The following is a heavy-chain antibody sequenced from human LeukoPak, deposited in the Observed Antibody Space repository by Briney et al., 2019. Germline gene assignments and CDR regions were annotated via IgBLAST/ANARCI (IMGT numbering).Heavy chain of an antibody. CDR1: GYTFTSYY. V-gene: IGHV1-46*01. J-gene: IGHJ5*02. Sequence: ASVKVSCKASGYTFTSYYMHWVRQAPGQGLEWMGIINPSGGSTSYAQKFQGRVTMTRDTSTSTVYMELSSLRSEDTAVYYCARGGLLWFGEYNPVPWGQGTLVTVSS. D-gene: IGHD3-10*01. CDR3: ARGGLLWFGEYNPVP. CDR2: INPSGGST.